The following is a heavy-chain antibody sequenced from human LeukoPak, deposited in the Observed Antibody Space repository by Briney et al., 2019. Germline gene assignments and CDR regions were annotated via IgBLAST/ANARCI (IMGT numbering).Heavy chain of an antibody. J-gene: IGHJ6*03. V-gene: IGHV1-69*01. D-gene: IGHD4-11*01. CDR1: GGTFSSYA. Sequence: SVKVSCKASGGTFSSYAISWVRQAPGQGLELMGGIIPIFGTANYAQKFQGRVTITADESTSTAYMELSSLRSEDTAVYYCARTTVTTGIYYYYMDVWGKETTVTVSS. CDR3: ARTTVTTGIYYYYMDV. CDR2: IIPIFGTA.